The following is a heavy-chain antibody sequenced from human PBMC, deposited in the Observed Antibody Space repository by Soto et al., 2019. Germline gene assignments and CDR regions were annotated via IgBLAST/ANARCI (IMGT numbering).Heavy chain of an antibody. CDR1: GYTFTTYG. Sequence: QVQLVQSGAEVKKPGASVKVSCKASGYTFTTYGITWVRQASGQGLEWMGWISAYNGNTNYAQKVQGRVTMTTETSTSTAYMELRSLGSDDTAVYYCARVSHSYGYEVKYQFDYWGQGTLVTVSS. D-gene: IGHD5-18*01. V-gene: IGHV1-18*01. CDR3: ARVSHSYGYEVKYQFDY. J-gene: IGHJ4*02. CDR2: ISAYNGNT.